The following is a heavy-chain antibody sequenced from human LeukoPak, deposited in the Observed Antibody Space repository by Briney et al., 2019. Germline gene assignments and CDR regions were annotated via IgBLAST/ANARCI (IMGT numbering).Heavy chain of an antibody. CDR2: IRSSSSTI. CDR1: GYTFSSYS. D-gene: IGHD3-22*01. V-gene: IGHV3-48*02. CDR3: ARDPSDSSGYYYVQDAFDI. Sequence: GGCLRLSCAASGYTFSSYSGNWVRQAPGKGLEWVSYIRSSSSTIYYADSVKGRFTISRDNAKNSLYLQMNSLRDEDTAVYYCARDPSDSSGYYYVQDAFDIWGQGTMVTVSS. J-gene: IGHJ3*02.